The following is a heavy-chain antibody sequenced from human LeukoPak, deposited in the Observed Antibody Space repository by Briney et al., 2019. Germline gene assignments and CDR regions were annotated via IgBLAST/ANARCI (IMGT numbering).Heavy chain of an antibody. D-gene: IGHD4-17*01. CDR2: ITSSSSTI. CDR3: ARGRGLRTLFDY. Sequence: GGSLRLSCAASGFTFSSYDMNWVRQAPGRGLEWVSYITSSSSTIYYADSVKGRFTISRDNAKNSLCLQMNSLRDEDTAVYYCARGRGLRTLFDYWGQGTLVTVSS. CDR1: GFTFSSYD. J-gene: IGHJ4*02. V-gene: IGHV3-48*02.